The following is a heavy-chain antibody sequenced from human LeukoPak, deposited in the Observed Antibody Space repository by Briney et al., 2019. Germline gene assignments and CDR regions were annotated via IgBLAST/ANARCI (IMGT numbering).Heavy chain of an antibody. CDR3: ARGGGTTRIWKYYFYMDV. Sequence: GGSLRLSCAASGFTVSSNYMSWVRQAPGKGLEWVSVIYTDVNTYYADFVKGRFTISRDNSKNTLYLQMNSLRAEDSAVYYCARGGGTTRIWKYYFYMDVWGKGTTVTVSS. J-gene: IGHJ6*03. CDR1: GFTVSSNY. CDR2: IYTDVNT. D-gene: IGHD1-1*01. V-gene: IGHV3-53*01.